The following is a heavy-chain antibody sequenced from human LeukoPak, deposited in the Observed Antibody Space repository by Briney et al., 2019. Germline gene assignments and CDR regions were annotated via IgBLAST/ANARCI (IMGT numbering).Heavy chain of an antibody. D-gene: IGHD1-1*01. J-gene: IGHJ4*02. V-gene: IGHV3-23*01. CDR1: GFTFSTYA. CDR3: ANLGNWNDVRDY. CDR2: ISGGSGLK. Sequence: PGGSLGLSCVASGFTFSTYAMTWVRQAPGKGLEWVSAISGGSGLKYYGDSVKGRFTVSRDNSKNTQYLQMNDLRTEDTAVYYCANLGNWNDVRDYWGQGTLVAVSS.